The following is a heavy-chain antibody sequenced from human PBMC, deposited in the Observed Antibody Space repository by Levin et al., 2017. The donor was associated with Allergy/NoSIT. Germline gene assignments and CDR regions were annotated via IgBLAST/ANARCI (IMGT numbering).Heavy chain of an antibody. D-gene: IGHD2-2*01. J-gene: IGHJ5*02. CDR1: GFTFSSYW. CDR3: ARDRYCSSS. CDR2: IKQDGSEK. Sequence: LTSETLSLTCAASGFTFSSYWMSWVRQAPGKGLEWVANIKQDGSEKYYVDSVKGRFTISRDNAKNSLYLQMNSLRAEDTAVYYCARDRYCSSSWGQGTLVTVSS. V-gene: IGHV3-7*01.